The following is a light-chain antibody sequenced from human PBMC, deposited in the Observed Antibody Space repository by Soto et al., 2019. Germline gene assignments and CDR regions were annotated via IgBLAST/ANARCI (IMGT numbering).Light chain of an antibody. Sequence: EIVMTQSTAILSVSPLERAILSCSPSQSVSSNLAWYQQKPGQTPRLLIYGASTRATGIPARFSGSGSGTEFTLTISSLQSEDFAIYYCQQYNNWFMLSFGGGTKV. CDR1: QSVSSN. V-gene: IGKV3-15*01. CDR2: GAS. CDR3: QQYNNWFMLS. J-gene: IGKJ4*01.